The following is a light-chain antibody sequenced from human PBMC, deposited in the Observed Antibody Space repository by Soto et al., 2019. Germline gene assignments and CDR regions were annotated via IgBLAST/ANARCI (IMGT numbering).Light chain of an antibody. CDR3: QHYNELPLT. J-gene: IGKJ4*01. CDR2: GAS. Sequence: QYPDTLSVSPGERATLSCRASQSVSTNLAWYQQKPGQGPRLLIFGASTRAIGIPARFSGSGSGTDFTLTISSLQSEDFAVYYCQHYNELPLTFGGGTKVDIK. V-gene: IGKV3-15*01. CDR1: QSVSTN.